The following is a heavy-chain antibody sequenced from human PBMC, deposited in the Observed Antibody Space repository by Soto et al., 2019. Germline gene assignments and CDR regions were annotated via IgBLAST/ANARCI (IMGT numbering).Heavy chain of an antibody. D-gene: IGHD7-27*01. CDR1: GFTFSNAW. Sequence: GGSLRLSCAASGFTFSNAWMNWVRQAPSKGLEWVARIKHRADGGTTDYAAPVKGRFTISRDDSRNTVFLQMDGLKVEDTAMYFCPSDLTPTRAWAIDNWGQEPPLPVSS. V-gene: IGHV3-15*07. CDR2: IKHRADGGTT. CDR3: PSDLTPTRAWAIDN. J-gene: IGHJ4*02.